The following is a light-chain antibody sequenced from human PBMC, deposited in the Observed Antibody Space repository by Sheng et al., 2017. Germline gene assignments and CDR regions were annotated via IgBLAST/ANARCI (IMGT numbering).Light chain of an antibody. Sequence: EIVLTQSPATLSLSPGERATLSCRASQSVSIYLAWYQQKPGQAPRLLIYDASNRATGIPARFSGSGSGTDFALTISRLEPEDFAVYYCQQYGRSPHITFGQGTRLEI. J-gene: IGKJ5*01. V-gene: IGKV3-20*01. CDR3: QQYGRSPHIT. CDR2: DAS. CDR1: QSVSIY.